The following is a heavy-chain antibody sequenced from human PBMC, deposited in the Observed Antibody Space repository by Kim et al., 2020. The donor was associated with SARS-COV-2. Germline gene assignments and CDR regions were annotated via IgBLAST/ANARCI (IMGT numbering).Heavy chain of an antibody. D-gene: IGHD6-13*01. J-gene: IGHJ4*02. CDR3: ARAGSGIAAADY. Sequence: NHNPSLKSQVTISVDTSKNQFSLKLRSVTAADTAVYYCARAGSGIAAADYWGQGTLVTVSS. V-gene: IGHV4-59*01.